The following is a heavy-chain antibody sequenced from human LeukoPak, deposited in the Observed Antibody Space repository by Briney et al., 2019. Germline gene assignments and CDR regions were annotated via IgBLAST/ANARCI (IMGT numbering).Heavy chain of an antibody. CDR1: GGSISSYY. D-gene: IGHD3-10*01. CDR2: IYYSGST. Sequence: SETLSPTCTVSGGSISSYYWSWIRQPPGKGLEWIGYIYYSGSTNYNPSLKSRVTISVDTSKDQFPLKLSSVTAADTAVYYCASSPVGGSGSYQPPVIWFDPWGQGTLVTVSS. V-gene: IGHV4-59*01. J-gene: IGHJ5*02. CDR3: ASSPVGGSGSYQPPVIWFDP.